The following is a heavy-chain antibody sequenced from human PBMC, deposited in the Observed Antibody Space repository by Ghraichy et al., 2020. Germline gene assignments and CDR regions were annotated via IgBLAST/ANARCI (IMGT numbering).Heavy chain of an antibody. CDR3: ARCPSEYQLLYFDY. CDR1: GGTFSSYA. V-gene: IGHV1-69*10. CDR2: IIPIFGIA. J-gene: IGHJ4*02. Sequence: SVKVSCKASGGTFSSYAISWVRQAPGQGLEWMGGIIPIFGIANYAQKFQGRVTITADKSTSTAYMELSSLRSEDTAVYYCARCPSEYQLLYFDYWGQGTLVTVSS. D-gene: IGHD2-2*01.